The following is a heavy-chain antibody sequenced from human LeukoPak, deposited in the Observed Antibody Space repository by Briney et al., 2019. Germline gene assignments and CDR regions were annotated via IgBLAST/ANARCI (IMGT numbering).Heavy chain of an antibody. V-gene: IGHV3-53*01. CDR1: GFTFSSYG. D-gene: IGHD4/OR15-4a*01. CDR2: IYSGGST. J-gene: IGHJ6*02. CDR3: ARDNDATGAPYYYYGMDV. Sequence: PGGSLRLSCAASGFTFSSYGMHWVRQAPGKGLEWVSVIYSGGSTYYADSVKGRFTISRDNSKNTLYLQMNSLRAEDTAVYYCARDNDATGAPYYYYGMDVWGQGTTVTVSS.